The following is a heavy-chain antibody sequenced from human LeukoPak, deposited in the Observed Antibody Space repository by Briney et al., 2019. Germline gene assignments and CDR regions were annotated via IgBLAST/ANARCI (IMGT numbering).Heavy chain of an antibody. CDR2: INHSGST. Sequence: PSETLSLTCAVYAGSFSGYYWTGIRQPPGKGLEWIGEINHSGSTNYNPSLKSRVTISVDTSKNQFSLKMTSVTAADTAVYYCARGLGDRSVYYYLGYWGQGTLVTVSS. V-gene: IGHV4-34*01. D-gene: IGHD3-22*01. J-gene: IGHJ4*02. CDR1: AGSFSGYY. CDR3: ARGLGDRSVYYYLGY.